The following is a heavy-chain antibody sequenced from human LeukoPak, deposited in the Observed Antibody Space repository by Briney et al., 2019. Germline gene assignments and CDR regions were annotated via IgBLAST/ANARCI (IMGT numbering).Heavy chain of an antibody. J-gene: IGHJ4*02. V-gene: IGHV3-21*01. CDR2: ISSSSSYI. CDR1: GFTFSSYS. CDR3: ARDAIYYGSGSYAPIDY. Sequence: PGGSLRLSCAASGFTFSSYSMNWVRQAPGKGLEWVSSISSSSSYIYYADSVKGRFTISRDNAKNSLYLQMNSLRAEDTAVYYCARDAIYYGSGSYAPIDYWGQGTLVTVSS. D-gene: IGHD3-10*01.